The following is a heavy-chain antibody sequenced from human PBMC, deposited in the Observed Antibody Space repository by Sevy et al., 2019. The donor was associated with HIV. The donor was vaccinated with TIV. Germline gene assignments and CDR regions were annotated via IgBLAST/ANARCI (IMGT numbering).Heavy chain of an antibody. D-gene: IGHD2-15*01. CDR2: ISGSGRYT. Sequence: GGSLRLFCAASEFTFSSYAMSWVRQAPGKGLEWVSSISGSGRYTYYADSVEGRFTISRDNSKNTLYVQMNSLRAEDTAVYYCAKGFCSGGTCPRDYYYYGMDVWGQGTTVTVSS. V-gene: IGHV3-23*01. CDR1: EFTFSSYA. CDR3: AKGFCSGGTCPRDYYYYGMDV. J-gene: IGHJ6*02.